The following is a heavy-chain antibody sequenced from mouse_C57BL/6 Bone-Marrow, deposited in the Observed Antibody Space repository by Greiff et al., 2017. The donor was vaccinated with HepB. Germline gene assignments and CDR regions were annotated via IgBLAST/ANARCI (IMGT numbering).Heavy chain of an antibody. CDR2: IDPNSGGT. J-gene: IGHJ4*01. Sequence: VQLQQPGAELVKPGASVKLSCKASGYTFTSYWMHWVKQRPGRGLEWIGRIDPNSGGTKYNEKFQSKATLTVDKPSSTAYMQLRSLTSEDSAVYYCARGYGRSYGAMDYWGQGTSVTVSS. D-gene: IGHD1-1*01. CDR3: ARGYGRSYGAMDY. V-gene: IGHV1-72*01. CDR1: GYTFTSYW.